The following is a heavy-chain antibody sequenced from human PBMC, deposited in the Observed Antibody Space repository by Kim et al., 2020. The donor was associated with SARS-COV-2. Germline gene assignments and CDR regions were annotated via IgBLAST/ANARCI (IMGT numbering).Heavy chain of an antibody. V-gene: IGHV3-23*01. J-gene: IGHJ4*02. CDR2: T. CDR3: AKPDSSYYFDY. D-gene: IGHD3-22*01. Sequence: TCYADSVKGRCTISRDNPKNWLYRQMNSLRGGDTAVYYCAKPDSSYYFDYWGQGTLVTVSS.